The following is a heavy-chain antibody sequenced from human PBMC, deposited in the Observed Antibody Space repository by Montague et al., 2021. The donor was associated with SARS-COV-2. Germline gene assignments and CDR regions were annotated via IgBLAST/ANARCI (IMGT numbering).Heavy chain of an antibody. V-gene: IGHV4-39*02. CDR1: GAPLTAGTYH. CDR2: IFHSGSA. Sequence: SETLSLTCTVSGAPLTAGTYHWAWIRQPPGQGLEWIGNIFHSGSASYNPSLKSRVTMSVDTSKNQFSLNLTSVTAADTAIYYCARGTRVVGITPGFRYWGQGTQVAVSS. D-gene: IGHD2-21*01. J-gene: IGHJ4*02. CDR3: ARGTRVVGITPGFRY.